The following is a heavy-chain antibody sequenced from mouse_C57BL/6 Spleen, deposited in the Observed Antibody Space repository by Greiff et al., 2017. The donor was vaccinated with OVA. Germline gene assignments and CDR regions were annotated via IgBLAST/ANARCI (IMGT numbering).Heavy chain of an antibody. D-gene: IGHD2-1*01. CDR2: INPNNGGT. J-gene: IGHJ3*01. V-gene: IGHV1-22*01. CDR3: AREVLYCPFAY. Sequence: VQLKQSGPELVKPGASVKLSCKASGYTFTDYYMHWVKQSHGKSLEWIGYINPNNGGTSYNQKFKGKATLTVNKSSSTAYMELRSLTSEDTAVYYCAREVLYCPFAYWGQGTLVTVSA. CDR1: GYTFTDYY.